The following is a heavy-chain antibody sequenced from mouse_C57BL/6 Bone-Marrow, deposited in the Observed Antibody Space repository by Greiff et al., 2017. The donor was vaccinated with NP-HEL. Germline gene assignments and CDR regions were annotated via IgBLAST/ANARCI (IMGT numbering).Heavy chain of an antibody. CDR3: ARYRNYYGSSYFDY. CDR2: IYPGGGYT. J-gene: IGHJ2*01. CDR1: GYTFTNYW. D-gene: IGHD1-1*01. V-gene: IGHV1-63*01. Sequence: QVQLKESGAELVRPGTSVKMSCKASGYTFTNYWIGWAKQRPGHGLEWIGDIYPGGGYTNYNEKVKGKGTLTADKSSSTTYMQFSSLTSEDSAIYYCARYRNYYGSSYFDYWGQGTTLTVSS.